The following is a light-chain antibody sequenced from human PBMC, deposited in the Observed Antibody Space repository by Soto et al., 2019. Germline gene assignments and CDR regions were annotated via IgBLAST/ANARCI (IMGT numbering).Light chain of an antibody. J-gene: IGLJ2*01. CDR1: SSNIGTQT. CDR2: SNT. CDR3: AAWDVSLNGVL. V-gene: IGLV1-44*01. Sequence: QSVLTQPPSASGTPGHRVIISCSGSSSNIGTQTVNWYQQLPGTAPKLLIYSNTQRPSGVSARFSGSKSGTSASLAISGLQSEDEADYYCAAWDVSLNGVLFGGGTKVTVL.